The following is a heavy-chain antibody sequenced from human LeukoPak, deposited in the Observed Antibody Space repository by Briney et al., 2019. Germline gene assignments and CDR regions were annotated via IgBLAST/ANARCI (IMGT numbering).Heavy chain of an antibody. D-gene: IGHD2-21*02. CDR1: GGSISSSSYY. CDR2: IYYSGST. CDR3: ARHRMVTGTVPLFSSRAVEGNNWFDP. J-gene: IGHJ5*02. Sequence: SETLSLTCTVSGGSISSSSYYWGWIRQPPGKGLEWIGSIYYSGSTYYNPSLKSRVTISVDTSKNQFSLKVTSMTAADTAVYHCARHRMVTGTVPLFSSRAVEGNNWFDPWGQGSLVIVSS. V-gene: IGHV4-39*01.